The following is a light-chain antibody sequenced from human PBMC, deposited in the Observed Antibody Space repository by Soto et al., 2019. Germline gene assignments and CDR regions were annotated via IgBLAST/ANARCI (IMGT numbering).Light chain of an antibody. J-gene: IGKJ1*01. CDR2: GTS. CDR3: QQYTTSSWT. V-gene: IGKV3-20*01. Sequence: EVVLTQSPANLSLSPGERATLSCRASQSVGSSYLAWYQQKPGQAPRVLIYGTSSRATGIPDRFSGSGSGTDFTLTISRLEPEDFAVYYCQQYTTSSWTFGQGTKVDIK. CDR1: QSVGSSY.